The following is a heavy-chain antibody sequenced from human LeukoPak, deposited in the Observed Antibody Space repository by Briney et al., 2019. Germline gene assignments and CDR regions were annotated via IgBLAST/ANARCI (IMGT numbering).Heavy chain of an antibody. V-gene: IGHV3-21*01. D-gene: IGHD6-13*01. CDR1: GFTFNDYN. CDR3: ARDRGAAAGFDAFDI. Sequence: GGSLRLSCAASGFTFNDYNMNWVRQAPGKGLEWDSSIVGSARYMYYADSVRGRFTISRDNAKKSLYLQMNSLRAEDTAVYYCARDRGAAAGFDAFDIWGQGTMVTVSS. CDR2: IVGSARYM. J-gene: IGHJ3*02.